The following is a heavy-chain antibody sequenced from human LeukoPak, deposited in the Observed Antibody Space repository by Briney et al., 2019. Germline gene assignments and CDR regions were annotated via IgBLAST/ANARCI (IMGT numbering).Heavy chain of an antibody. D-gene: IGHD3-10*01. CDR2: VYYTGST. V-gene: IGHV4-59*08. Sequence: SETLSLTCTVSGGYISSYYWSWIRQPPGEGLEWIGYVYYTGSTNYNPSLKSRVSISVDTSKNQFSLKLSSVTAADTAVYYCARPITGSFDYWGQGTLVTVSS. CDR1: GGYISSYY. J-gene: IGHJ4*02. CDR3: ARPITGSFDY.